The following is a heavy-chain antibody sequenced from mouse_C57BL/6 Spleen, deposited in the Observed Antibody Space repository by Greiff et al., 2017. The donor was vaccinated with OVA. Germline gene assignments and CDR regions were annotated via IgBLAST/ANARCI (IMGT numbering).Heavy chain of an antibody. V-gene: IGHV1-19*01. D-gene: IGHD2-4*01. J-gene: IGHJ2*01. CDR2: INPYNGGT. CDR1: GYTFTDYY. Sequence: VHVKQSGPVLVKPGASVKMSCKASGYTFTDYYMNWVKQSHGKSLEWIGVINPYNGGTSYNQKFKGKATLTVDKSSSTAYMELNSLTSEDSAVYYCARHDDYDVEDYFDYWGQGTTLTVSS. CDR3: ARHDDYDVEDYFDY.